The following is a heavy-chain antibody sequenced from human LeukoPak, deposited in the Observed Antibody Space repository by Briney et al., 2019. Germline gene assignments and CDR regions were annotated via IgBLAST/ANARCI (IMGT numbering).Heavy chain of an antibody. Sequence: GGCLRLSCAAWGFTFRSYGMHRVRQAPGKGLESVEVIWYDGSNKYYADSVKGRFNISRDDSKNTLYLQMNSLRAEDTAVYYCARGSGDYGGNWDYWGQGTLVTVS. CDR2: IWYDGSNK. V-gene: IGHV3-33*01. CDR3: ARGSGDYGGNWDY. J-gene: IGHJ4*02. CDR1: GFTFRSYG. D-gene: IGHD4-23*01.